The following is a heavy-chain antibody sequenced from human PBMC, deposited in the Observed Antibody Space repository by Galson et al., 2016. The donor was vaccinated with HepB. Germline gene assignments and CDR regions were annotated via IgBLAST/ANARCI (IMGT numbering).Heavy chain of an antibody. V-gene: IGHV1-69*06. CDR1: GGTFSSYV. D-gene: IGHD5-24*01. CDR2: IIPIFGTA. J-gene: IGHJ4*02. CDR3: ARHTDGSPGRY. Sequence: SVKVSCKAFGGTFSSYVISWVRQAPGQGLEWMGGIIPIFGTAEYAQKFQGRVTITADKSTSTAYMELSSLDVSDTAMYYCARHTDGSPGRYWGQGTLVTVSS.